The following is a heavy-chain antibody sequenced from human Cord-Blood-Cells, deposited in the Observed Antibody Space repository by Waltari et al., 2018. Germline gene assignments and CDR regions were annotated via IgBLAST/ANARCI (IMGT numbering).Heavy chain of an antibody. CDR1: GGSFSGYY. D-gene: IGHD6-13*01. V-gene: IGHV4-34*01. Sequence: QVQLQQWGAGLLKPSETLSLTCAVYGGSFSGYYWSWIRQPPGKGLGWSGEINHSGNTNSTPSLKSRVTISVDTSKNQFSLKLSSVTAADTAVYYCARGHIAAAGSALDYWGQGTLVTVSS. J-gene: IGHJ4*02. CDR2: INHSGNT. CDR3: ARGHIAAAGSALDY.